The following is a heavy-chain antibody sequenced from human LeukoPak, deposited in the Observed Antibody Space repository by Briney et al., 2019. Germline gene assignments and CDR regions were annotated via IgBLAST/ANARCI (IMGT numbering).Heavy chain of an antibody. D-gene: IGHD1-26*01. J-gene: IGHJ4*02. Sequence: GGSLRLSCAASGFTFSNYCFHWARQAPGKGLMWVSRICGDGSVTDYADSVKGRFTISRDNARNMVYLQMDSLTVEDTAVYFCIRDIREADFWGQGTLVTVSS. CDR1: GFTFSNYC. CDR2: ICGDGSVT. CDR3: IRDIREADF. V-gene: IGHV3-74*01.